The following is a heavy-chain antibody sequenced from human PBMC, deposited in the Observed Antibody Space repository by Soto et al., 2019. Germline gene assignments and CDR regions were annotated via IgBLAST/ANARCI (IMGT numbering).Heavy chain of an antibody. Sequence: SETLSLTCTVSGGSISSYYWSWIRQPPGKGLEWIGYIYYSGSTNYNPSLKSRVTISVDTSKNQFSLKLSSVTAADTAVYYCARDGAATKGYYHYYMDVWGKGTTVTVSS. V-gene: IGHV4-59*12. CDR1: GGSISSYY. CDR2: IYYSGST. CDR3: ARDGAATKGYYHYYMDV. J-gene: IGHJ6*03. D-gene: IGHD2-15*01.